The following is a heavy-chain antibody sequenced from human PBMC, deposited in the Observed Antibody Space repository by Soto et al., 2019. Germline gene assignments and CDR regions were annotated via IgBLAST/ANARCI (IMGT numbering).Heavy chain of an antibody. Sequence: QVQLQESGPGLVKPSQTLSLTCSVSGGSVNTGGYYWSWVRQHPGKGLECIGHIYYSGSTYYNPSLKRRITISLATSKNQFSLNLTSVTAADTAVYYCARYASWGWFDPWGQGTLVTVSS. V-gene: IGHV4-31*03. CDR2: IYYSGST. J-gene: IGHJ5*02. D-gene: IGHD2-8*01. CDR3: ARYASWGWFDP. CDR1: GGSVNTGGYY.